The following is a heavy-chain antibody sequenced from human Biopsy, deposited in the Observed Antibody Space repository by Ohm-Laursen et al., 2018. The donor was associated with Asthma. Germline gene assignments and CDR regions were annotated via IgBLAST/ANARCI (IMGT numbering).Heavy chain of an antibody. J-gene: IGHJ6*02. CDR3: ARAVDYSHYYGIDV. Sequence: ASVKASCKTSGYTFNSAGITWARQAPGQGLEWMGWLSVYNGNTKVAQKLQDRVTMITDTSTSTAYMELRSLRSDDTAVYFCARAVDYSHYYGIDVWGQGTTVTVS. D-gene: IGHD2-15*01. CDR2: LSVYNGNT. V-gene: IGHV1-18*01. CDR1: GYTFNSAG.